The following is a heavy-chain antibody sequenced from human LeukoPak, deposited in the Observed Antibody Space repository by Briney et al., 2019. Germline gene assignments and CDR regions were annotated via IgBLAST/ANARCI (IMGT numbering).Heavy chain of an antibody. Sequence: GGSLRLSCAASGFTFDDYAMHWVRQAPGKGLEWVSGISWNSGSIGYADSVKGRFTISRDNVKNSLYLQMNSLRAEDTALYYCAKMAFMDYYDSSGSFDYWGQGTLVTVSS. V-gene: IGHV3-9*01. J-gene: IGHJ4*02. D-gene: IGHD3-22*01. CDR3: AKMAFMDYYDSSGSFDY. CDR1: GFTFDDYA. CDR2: ISWNSGSI.